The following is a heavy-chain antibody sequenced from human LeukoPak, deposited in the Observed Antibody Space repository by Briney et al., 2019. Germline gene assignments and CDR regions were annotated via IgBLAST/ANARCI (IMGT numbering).Heavy chain of an antibody. V-gene: IGHV4-4*07. D-gene: IGHD6-19*01. Sequence: SETLSLTCTVSGGSISSYYWSWIRQPAGKGLEWIGRIYTSGSTNYNPSLKSRVTMSVDTSKNQFSLKLSSVTAAGTAVYYCARDQRYSSGWASYYYYGMDVWGQGTTVTVSS. CDR3: ARDQRYSSGWASYYYYGMDV. CDR2: IYTSGST. CDR1: GGSISSYY. J-gene: IGHJ6*02.